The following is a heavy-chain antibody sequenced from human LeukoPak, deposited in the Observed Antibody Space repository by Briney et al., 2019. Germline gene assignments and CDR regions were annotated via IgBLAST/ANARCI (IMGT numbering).Heavy chain of an antibody. Sequence: TGGSLRLSCAASGFTVSSNYMSWVRQAPGEGLEWVSVIYSGGSTHYADSVKGRFTISRDNSKNTLYLQMNSLRAEDTAVYYCARQGILTGYYSVYWGQGTLVTVSS. CDR3: ARQGILTGYYSVY. D-gene: IGHD3-9*01. J-gene: IGHJ4*02. CDR1: GFTVSSNY. V-gene: IGHV3-66*04. CDR2: IYSGGST.